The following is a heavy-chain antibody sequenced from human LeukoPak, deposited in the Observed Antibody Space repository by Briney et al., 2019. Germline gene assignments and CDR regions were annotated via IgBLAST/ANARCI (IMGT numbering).Heavy chain of an antibody. V-gene: IGHV4-59*01. J-gene: IGHJ5*02. D-gene: IGHD2-2*01. Sequence: MPSETLSLTCTVSGGSISSYYWSWLRQPPGKGLEWVGYIYYSGSTNYNPSLKSRVTISVDTSKNQFSLKLSSVTAADTAVYYCARDARHRYCSSTSCYRGWFDPWGQGTLVTVSS. CDR1: GGSISSYY. CDR2: IYYSGST. CDR3: ARDARHRYCSSTSCYRGWFDP.